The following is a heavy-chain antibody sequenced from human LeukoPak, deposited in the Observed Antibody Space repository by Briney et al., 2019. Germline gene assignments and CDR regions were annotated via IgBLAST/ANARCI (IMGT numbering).Heavy chain of an antibody. J-gene: IGHJ5*02. V-gene: IGHV4-4*07. CDR2: IYTSGST. Sequence: SETLSLTCTVSVGPISIYYWSWIRQPAGKGLEWIGRIYTSGSTNYNPSLKSRVTMSVDTSKKQFYLKLSSVTAADTAVYYCAREGCSSTSCHINGWFDPWGQGTLVTVSS. CDR1: VGPISIYY. D-gene: IGHD2-2*02. CDR3: AREGCSSTSCHINGWFDP.